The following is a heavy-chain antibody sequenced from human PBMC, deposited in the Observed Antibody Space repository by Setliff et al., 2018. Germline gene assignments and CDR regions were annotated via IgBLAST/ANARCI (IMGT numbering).Heavy chain of an antibody. J-gene: IGHJ3*02. V-gene: IGHV3-23*01. CDR3: AREDIVVVPAAQEAFDI. D-gene: IGHD2-2*01. CDR1: GFTFSSYW. CDR2: ISGSGGST. Sequence: PGGSLRLSCAASGFTFSSYWMSWVRQAPGKGLEWVSAISGSGGSTYYADSVKGRFTISRDNSKNTLYLQMNSLRAEDTAVYYCAREDIVVVPAAQEAFDIWGQGTMVTVSS.